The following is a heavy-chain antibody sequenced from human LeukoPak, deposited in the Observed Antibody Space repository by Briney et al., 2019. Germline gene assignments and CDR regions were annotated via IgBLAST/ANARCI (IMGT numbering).Heavy chain of an antibody. CDR2: IDDSGNT. CDR3: ARSDYHNSGSHTVFDAFDI. V-gene: IGHV4-59*01. CDR1: GGSISRYY. Sequence: SETLSLTCTVSGGSISRYYWSWIRRPPGKGLEWVGYIDDSGNTNYNPSLKSQVTISVDKSKNQFSLKLSFVTAADTAMYYCARSDYHNSGSHTVFDAFDIWGQGTRVTVSS. D-gene: IGHD3-10*01. J-gene: IGHJ3*02.